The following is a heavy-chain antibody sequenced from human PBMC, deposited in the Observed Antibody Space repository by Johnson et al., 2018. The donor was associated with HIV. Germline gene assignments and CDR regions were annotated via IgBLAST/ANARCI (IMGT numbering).Heavy chain of an antibody. CDR3: ARACSSGSCYEEKSPDAFDI. CDR1: GFTVSSNY. J-gene: IGHJ3*02. CDR2: IYSGGST. D-gene: IGHD2-15*01. V-gene: IGHV3-66*01. Sequence: VQLVESGGGVVQPGGSLRLSCAASGFTVSSNYMSWVRQAPGKGLEWVSVIYSGGSTYYADSVKGRFTISRDNSKNTLYLQMNSLRAEDTAVYYCARACSSGSCYEEKSPDAFDIWGQGTMVTVSS.